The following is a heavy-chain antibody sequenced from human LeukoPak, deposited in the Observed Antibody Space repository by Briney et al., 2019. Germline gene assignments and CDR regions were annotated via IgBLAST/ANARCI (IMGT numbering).Heavy chain of an antibody. V-gene: IGHV3-23*01. CDR2: ISGSGSST. CDR1: GFTFSSYA. D-gene: IGHD6-19*01. CDR3: AKGLSVGAGWYIDY. J-gene: IGHJ4*02. Sequence: PGGSLRLSCAASGFTFSSYAMSWVRQAPGKGLEWVSAISGSGSSTYYADSVKGRFTISRDNSKNTLYLQMNSLRAEDTAVYYCAKGLSVGAGWYIDYWGQGTLVTVSS.